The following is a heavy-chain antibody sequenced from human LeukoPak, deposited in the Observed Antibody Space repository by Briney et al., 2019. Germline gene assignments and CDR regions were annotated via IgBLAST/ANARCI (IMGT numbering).Heavy chain of an antibody. V-gene: IGHV3-23*01. CDR1: GFPFSSYA. CDR3: AKDRDSAVDY. J-gene: IGHJ4*02. CDR2: INNSGDST. D-gene: IGHD3-10*01. Sequence: PGGSLRLSCVASGFPFSSYAMGWVRQAPGKGLEWVSSINNSGDSTYNADSVKGRFTVSRDNSKNTLYLQVNSLRAEDTAVYYCAKDRDSAVDYWGQGTLVTVSS.